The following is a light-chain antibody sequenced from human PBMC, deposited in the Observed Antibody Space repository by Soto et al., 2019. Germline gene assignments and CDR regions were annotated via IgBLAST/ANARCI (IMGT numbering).Light chain of an antibody. Sequence: EIVMTQSPGTLSLSPGERATLSGRASQSVSSSYLAWYQQKPGQAPRLLIYGASSRATGIPDRFSGSGSGTDFTLTISRLEPEDFAVYYCQQCGSSPITFGQGTRLEIK. V-gene: IGKV3-20*01. CDR1: QSVSSSY. J-gene: IGKJ5*01. CDR2: GAS. CDR3: QQCGSSPIT.